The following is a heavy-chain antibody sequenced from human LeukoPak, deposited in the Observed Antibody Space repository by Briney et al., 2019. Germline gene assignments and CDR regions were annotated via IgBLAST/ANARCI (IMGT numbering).Heavy chain of an antibody. CDR1: GYTFTGYY. CDR2: INPNSGGT. CDR3: ARDPNDYVWGSYPDY. V-gene: IGHV1-2*02. Sequence: ASVKVSCKASGYTFTGYYMHWVRQAPGQGLEWMGWINPNSGGTNYAQKLQGRVTMTRDTSISTAYMELSRLRSDDTAVYYCARDPNDYVWGSYPDYWGQGTLVTVTS. D-gene: IGHD3-16*02. J-gene: IGHJ4*02.